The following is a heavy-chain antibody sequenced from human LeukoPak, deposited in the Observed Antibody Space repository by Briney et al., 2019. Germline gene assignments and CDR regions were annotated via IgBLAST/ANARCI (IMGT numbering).Heavy chain of an antibody. Sequence: SETLSLTCTVSGGSISSYYWSWIRQPPGKGLEWIGCISYSGSTYYNSSLTSRVTISVDTSNNQFSLKLISVTAADTAVYYCARHERMTTYDYWGQGTLVTVSS. CDR3: ARHERMTTYDY. V-gene: IGHV4-59*08. J-gene: IGHJ4*02. CDR1: GGSISSYY. CDR2: ISYSGST. D-gene: IGHD4-11*01.